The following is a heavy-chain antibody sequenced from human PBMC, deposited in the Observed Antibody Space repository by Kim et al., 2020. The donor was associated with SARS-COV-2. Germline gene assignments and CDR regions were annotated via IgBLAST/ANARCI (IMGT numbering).Heavy chain of an antibody. Sequence: GTTYYHPTLKDRVTISVDTSKDQLSLKLSSVTAADTAVYYCARATHYDCRWGQGTLVTVSS. D-gene: IGHD3-3*01. V-gene: IGHV4-31*02. CDR3: ARATHYDCR. CDR2: GTT. J-gene: IGHJ4*01.